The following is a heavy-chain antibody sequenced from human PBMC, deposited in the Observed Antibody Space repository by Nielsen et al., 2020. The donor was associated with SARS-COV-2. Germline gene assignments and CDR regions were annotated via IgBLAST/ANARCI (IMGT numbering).Heavy chain of an antibody. CDR3: VKVRGTTGTLGY. CDR2: ISSSSSYI. V-gene: IGHV3-21*01. Sequence: GESLKISCAASGFTFSSYSMNWVRQAPGKGLEWVSSISSSSSYIYYADSVKGRFTISRDNSKNTLYLQMSSLRAEDTAVYYCVKVRGTTGTLGYWGQGTLVTVSS. CDR1: GFTFSSYS. D-gene: IGHD1-1*01. J-gene: IGHJ4*02.